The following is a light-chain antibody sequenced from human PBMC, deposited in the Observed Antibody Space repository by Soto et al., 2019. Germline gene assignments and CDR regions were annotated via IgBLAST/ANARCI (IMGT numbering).Light chain of an antibody. CDR3: ISYTTISTYV. V-gene: IGLV2-14*03. CDR1: SSDVDGYNY. CDR2: DVS. J-gene: IGLJ1*01. Sequence: SALTQPASVSGSPGQSIAISCTGTSSDVDGYNYVSWYQHHPGKAPKLMIYDVSSRPSGVSNRFSGSKSGNTASLTISGLQAEDEADYYCISYTTISTYVFGTGTKVTVL.